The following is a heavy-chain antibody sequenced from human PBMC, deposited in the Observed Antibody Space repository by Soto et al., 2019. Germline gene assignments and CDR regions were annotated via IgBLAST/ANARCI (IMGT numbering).Heavy chain of an antibody. CDR3: ASYPDCSGGSCYLPIY. Sequence: QVQLVQSGAEVKKPGSSVKVSCKASGGTFSSYAISWVRQAPGQGLEGMGGIIPIFGTANYAQKFQGRVTITADKSTSTAYMELSSLRSEDTAVYYCASYPDCSGGSCYLPIYWGQGTLVTVSS. J-gene: IGHJ4*02. V-gene: IGHV1-69*06. CDR1: GGTFSSYA. D-gene: IGHD2-15*01. CDR2: IIPIFGTA.